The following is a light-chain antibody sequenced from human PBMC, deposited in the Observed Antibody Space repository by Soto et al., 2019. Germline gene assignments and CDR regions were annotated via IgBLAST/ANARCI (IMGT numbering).Light chain of an antibody. Sequence: DIQMTQSPSTLSASVGDRVTITCRASQSISTWLAWYQQKPGNAPKLLIFDASNLESGVPSRFSGSGSGTEFTLTNDSLQPDDFATYYCQQYKSDSRTFGQGTELDIK. V-gene: IGKV1-5*01. CDR1: QSISTW. J-gene: IGKJ1*01. CDR3: QQYKSDSRT. CDR2: DAS.